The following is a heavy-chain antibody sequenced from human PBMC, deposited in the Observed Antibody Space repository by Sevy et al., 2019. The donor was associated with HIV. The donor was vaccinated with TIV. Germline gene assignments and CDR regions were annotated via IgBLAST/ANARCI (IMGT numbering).Heavy chain of an antibody. V-gene: IGHV3-64*01. CDR2: ISGGGGNT. D-gene: IGHD3-22*01. J-gene: IGHJ6*02. CDR1: GFTVSSNY. CDR3: ARKYHDTSGYPRYSMDV. Sequence: GGSLRLSCAASGFTVSSNYMSWVRQAPGKGLEYVSAISGGGGNTYYGTSVKGRFTVSRDNAKNTLYLQMGSLRAEDMAVYFCARKYHDTSGYPRYSMDVWGQGTTVTVSS.